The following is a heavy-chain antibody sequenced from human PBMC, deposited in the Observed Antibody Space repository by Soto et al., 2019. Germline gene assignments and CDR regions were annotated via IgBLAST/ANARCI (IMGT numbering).Heavy chain of an antibody. CDR1: GCTFTSYD. J-gene: IGHJ4*02. V-gene: IGHV1-8*01. CDR3: ARGPRYYCSGGSCYC. Sequence: ASVKVSCKASGCTFTSYDINWVRQATGQGLEWMGWMNPNSGNTGYAQKFQGRVTMTRNTSISTAYMELSSLRSEDTAVYYCARGPRYYCSGGSCYCWGQGTLVTVSS. CDR2: MNPNSGNT. D-gene: IGHD2-15*01.